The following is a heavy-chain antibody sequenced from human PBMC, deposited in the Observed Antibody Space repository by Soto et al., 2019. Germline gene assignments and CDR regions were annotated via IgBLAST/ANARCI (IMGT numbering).Heavy chain of an antibody. CDR2: INTDNGST. CDR3: GRALLPSAMWVALDI. CDR1: GYTFTSYA. D-gene: IGHD1-26*01. Sequence: GASVKVSCKASGYTFTSYAVHWVRQAPGQSLEWMGWINTDNGSTKHSQKFRGRVSITRDPSANTAYVDLSSLTSEDTAVYYCGRALLPSAMWVALDIWGQGTTVTVSS. V-gene: IGHV1-3*04. J-gene: IGHJ3*02.